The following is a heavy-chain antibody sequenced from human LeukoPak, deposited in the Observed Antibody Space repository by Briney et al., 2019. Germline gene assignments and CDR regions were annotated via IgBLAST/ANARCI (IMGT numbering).Heavy chain of an antibody. V-gene: IGHV3-48*03. Sequence: GGSLRLSCAASGFSLTTYEMNWVRQAPGKGLEWVSYISSSGDSIYYADSVKGRFTIPRDNAKNSLSLQMNSLRAEDTAIYYCARDRRVGATWSVGAFDIWGQGTTVTVSS. CDR3: ARDRRVGATWSVGAFDI. J-gene: IGHJ3*02. CDR2: ISSSGDSI. D-gene: IGHD1-26*01. CDR1: GFSLTTYE.